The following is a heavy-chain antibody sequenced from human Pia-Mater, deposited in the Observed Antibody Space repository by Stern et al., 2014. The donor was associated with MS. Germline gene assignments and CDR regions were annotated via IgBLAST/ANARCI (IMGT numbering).Heavy chain of an antibody. CDR1: GDSISNYNW. D-gene: IGHD3-9*01. V-gene: IGHV4-4*02. J-gene: IGHJ4*02. Sequence: QLQLQESGPGLVKPSGTLSLTCAVSGDSISNYNWWSWVRQSPGTGLEWIGEIYVSGSTPYNPSLERPFIMSVSRSNNPLSLKLPAVTAADTALYYCARRGGRRLVHFDYWGQGILVTVSS. CDR3: ARRGGRRLVHFDY. CDR2: IYVSGST.